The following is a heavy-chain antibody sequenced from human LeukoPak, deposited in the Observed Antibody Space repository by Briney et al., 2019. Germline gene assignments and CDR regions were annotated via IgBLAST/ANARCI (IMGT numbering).Heavy chain of an antibody. Sequence: GGSLRLSCAASGFTVSSNYMYWIRQAPGKGLEWVSVIYSGGSTYYADSVKGRFTISRDNSKNSLYLQMNSLRAEDTAVYYCARGLYCSGGSCYLTRDAFDIWGQGTMVTVSS. CDR3: ARGLYCSGGSCYLTRDAFDI. CDR2: IYSGGST. D-gene: IGHD2-15*01. V-gene: IGHV3-53*01. CDR1: GFTVSSNY. J-gene: IGHJ3*02.